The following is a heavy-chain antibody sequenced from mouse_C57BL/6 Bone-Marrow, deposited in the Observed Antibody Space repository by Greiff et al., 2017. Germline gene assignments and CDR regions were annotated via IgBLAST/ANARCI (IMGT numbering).Heavy chain of an antibody. V-gene: IGHV1-72*01. CDR3: AKNFPITTVGSMDY. J-gene: IGHJ4*01. CDR1: GYTFTSYW. D-gene: IGHD1-1*01. CDR2: IDPNSGGT. Sequence: QVQLQQPGAELVKPGASVKLSCKASGYTFTSYWMHWVKQRPGRGLEWIGRIDPNSGGTKYNEKFKSKATLTVDKPSSTAYMQLSSLTSEDSAVYYCAKNFPITTVGSMDYWGQGTSVTVSS.